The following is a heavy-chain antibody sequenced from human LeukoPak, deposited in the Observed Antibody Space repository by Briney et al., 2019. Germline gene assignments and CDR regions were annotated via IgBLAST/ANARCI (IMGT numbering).Heavy chain of an antibody. J-gene: IGHJ5*02. D-gene: IGHD6-19*01. Sequence: GGSLRLSCTASGISFSTYAMSWVRQTPGKGLEWVSAISGSGRSPYYADSVKGRFTISRDNAKNTLYLQMNSLRAEDTAVYYCARGADTGYSSDSWGQGTLVTVSS. CDR1: GISFSTYA. CDR3: ARGADTGYSSDS. CDR2: ISGSGRSP. V-gene: IGHV3-23*01.